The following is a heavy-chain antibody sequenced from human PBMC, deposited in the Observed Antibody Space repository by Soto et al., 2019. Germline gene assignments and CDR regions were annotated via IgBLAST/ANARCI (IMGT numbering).Heavy chain of an antibody. Sequence: SVKVSCKASGGTFSSYAISWVRQAPGQGLEWMGGIIPIFGTANYAQKFQGRVTITADESTSTAYMELSSLRSEDTAVYYCARGVAAVPYYYYGMDVWGQGTTVTVSS. J-gene: IGHJ6*02. CDR3: ARGVAAVPYYYYGMDV. D-gene: IGHD6-25*01. CDR1: GGTFSSYA. V-gene: IGHV1-69*13. CDR2: IIPIFGTA.